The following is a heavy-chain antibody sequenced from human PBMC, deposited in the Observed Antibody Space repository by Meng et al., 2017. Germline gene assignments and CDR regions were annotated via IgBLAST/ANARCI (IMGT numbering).Heavy chain of an antibody. D-gene: IGHD4-11*01. CDR2: IIPIFGTA. CDR3: ARDDYSNYLPFDY. Sequence: QGQLGWVGAGGKKPGSSVKGSCKASGGTFSSYAISWVRQAPGQGLEWMGGIIPIFGTANYAQKFQGRVTITADESTSTAYMELSSLRSEDTAVYYCARDDYSNYLPFDYWGQGTLVTVSS. CDR1: GGTFSSYA. V-gene: IGHV1-69*01. J-gene: IGHJ4*02.